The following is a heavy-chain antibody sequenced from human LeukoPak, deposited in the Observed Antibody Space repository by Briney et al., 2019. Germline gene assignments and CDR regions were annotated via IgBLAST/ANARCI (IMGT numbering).Heavy chain of an antibody. Sequence: ASVKVPCKASGYTFTSYDINWVRQATGQGLEWMGWMNPNSSNTGYAQKFQGRVTMTRNTSISTAYMELSSLRSEDTAVYYCATGASSSAFDYWGQGTLVTVSS. J-gene: IGHJ4*02. CDR1: GYTFTSYD. D-gene: IGHD6-6*01. V-gene: IGHV1-8*01. CDR2: MNPNSSNT. CDR3: ATGASSSAFDY.